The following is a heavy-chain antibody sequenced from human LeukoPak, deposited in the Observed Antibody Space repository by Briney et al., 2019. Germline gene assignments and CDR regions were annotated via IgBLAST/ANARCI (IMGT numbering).Heavy chain of an antibody. CDR3: ATDSYSGSSDDAFDI. D-gene: IGHD1-26*01. V-gene: IGHV1-24*01. CDR2: FDPEDGET. J-gene: IGHJ3*02. Sequence: ASVKVSCKVSGYTLTELSMYWVRQAPGKGLEWMGGFDPEDGETIYAQKFQGRVTMTEDTSTDTAYMELSSLMSEDTAVYYCATDSYSGSSDDAFDIWGQGTMVTVSS. CDR1: GYTLTELS.